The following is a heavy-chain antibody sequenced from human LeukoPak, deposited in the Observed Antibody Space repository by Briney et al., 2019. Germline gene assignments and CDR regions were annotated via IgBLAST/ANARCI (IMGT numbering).Heavy chain of an antibody. CDR1: GGSISSYY. CDR3: ARGRWVRGVIRYYFDY. CDR2: IYYSGST. D-gene: IGHD3-10*01. V-gene: IGHV4-59*12. Sequence: PSETLSLTCTVSGGSISSYYWSWIRQPPGKGLEWIGYIYYSGSTNYNPSLKSRVTISVDTSKNQFSLKLSSVTAADTAVYYCARGRWVRGVIRYYFDYWGQGTLVTVSS. J-gene: IGHJ4*02.